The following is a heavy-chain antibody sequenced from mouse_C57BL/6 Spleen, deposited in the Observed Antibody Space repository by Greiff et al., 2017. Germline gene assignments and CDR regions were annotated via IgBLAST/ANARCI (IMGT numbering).Heavy chain of an antibody. CDR2: ISSGGDYI. J-gene: IGHJ2*01. D-gene: IGHD1-1*02. Sequence: EVQLVESGEGLVKPGGSLKLSCAASGFTFSSYAMSWVRQTPETRLEWVAYISSGGDYIYYADTVKGRFAISRDTARNTLYLQRSSLTSEDTAMYYCTRNGGSYTLDYGGQGTTLTVSS. CDR3: TRNGGSYTLDY. V-gene: IGHV5-9-1*02. CDR1: GFTFSSYA.